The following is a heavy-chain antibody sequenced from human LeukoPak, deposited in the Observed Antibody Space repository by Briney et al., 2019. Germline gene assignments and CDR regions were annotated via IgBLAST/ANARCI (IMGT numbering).Heavy chain of an antibody. V-gene: IGHV5-51*01. J-gene: IGHJ4*02. CDR2: IYPGDSDT. CDR1: GYRFPSYW. D-gene: IGHD5-12*01. Sequence: LGESLKISCKGSGYRFPSYWIAWVRQMPGKGLERIGIIYPGDSDTRYSPSFQGQVTISADNSISTAYLQWSSLKASNTAMYYCARRGYGGYDLDSFSAPGYWGQGSLSPSPQ. CDR3: ARRGYGGYDLDSFSAPGY.